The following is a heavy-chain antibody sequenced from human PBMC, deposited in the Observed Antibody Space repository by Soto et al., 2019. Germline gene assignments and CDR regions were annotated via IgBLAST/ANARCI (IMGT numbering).Heavy chain of an antibody. J-gene: IGHJ4*02. CDR2: IHSDGITT. D-gene: IGHD3-22*01. CDR1: GITFSNYW. V-gene: IGHV3-74*01. CDR3: TLHEFDSSRDASDY. Sequence: EVQVEESGGGLVQPGGSLRLSCAASGITFSNYWMEWVRQAPGKGLVWVSRIHSDGITTYYGDSVKGRFTISRDNAKSKAYLQRNCGGAEGASRYHWTLHEFDSSRDASDYWGQGPLVAVSS.